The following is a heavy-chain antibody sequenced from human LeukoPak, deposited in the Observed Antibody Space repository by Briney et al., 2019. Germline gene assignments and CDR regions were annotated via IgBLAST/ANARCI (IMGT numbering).Heavy chain of an antibody. J-gene: IGHJ4*02. CDR1: GFTFSSYA. D-gene: IGHD6-13*01. V-gene: IGHV3-30-3*01. Sequence: PGGSLRLSCAASGFTFSSYAMHWVRQAPGKGLEWVAVISYDGSNKYYADSVKGRFTISRDNSKNTLYLQMNSLRAEDTAVYYCARDNREQQLVPPTFDYWGLGTLVTVSS. CDR2: ISYDGSNK. CDR3: ARDNREQQLVPPTFDY.